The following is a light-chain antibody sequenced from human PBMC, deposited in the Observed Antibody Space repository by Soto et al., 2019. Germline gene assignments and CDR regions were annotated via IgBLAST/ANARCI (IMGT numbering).Light chain of an antibody. J-gene: IGKJ4*01. Sequence: IQLTHSPSSLSASVGDRVAIXXXASQDIYIYLAWYQXEQGKXXKXXIHAASTLQSGVPSRFSVSGSGTDLTIIICSLQPEDGETYDCQQVYAYPSTFGGGTKVDIK. V-gene: IGKV1-9*01. CDR3: QQVYAYPST. CDR2: AAS. CDR1: QDIYIY.